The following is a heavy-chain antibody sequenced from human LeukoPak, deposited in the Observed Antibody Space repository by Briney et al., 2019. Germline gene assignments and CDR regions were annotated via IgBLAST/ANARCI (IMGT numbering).Heavy chain of an antibody. Sequence: SETLSLTCAVSGGSISSSNWWSWVRQPPGKGLEWIGEISHSGLTNYNPSLKGRVTMSVDKSKNQFSLKLNSMTAADTAVYFCARGDNYNFDYWGQGTLVTVSS. CDR1: GGSISSSNW. CDR2: ISHSGLT. J-gene: IGHJ4*02. V-gene: IGHV4-4*02. CDR3: ARGDNYNFDY. D-gene: IGHD4-11*01.